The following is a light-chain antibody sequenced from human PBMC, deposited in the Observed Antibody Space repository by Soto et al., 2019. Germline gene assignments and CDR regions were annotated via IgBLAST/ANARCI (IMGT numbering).Light chain of an antibody. Sequence: EIVLTQSPGTLSLSPVERATLSCITSHTVDSNYLAWYQQRPGQAPRLLIYATSRRAPDSPDRISGSGSGTDFTLTITRLEPEDFAVYYCQQYGNSPLTFGGGTKGDI. CDR1: HTVDSNY. J-gene: IGKJ4*01. CDR3: QQYGNSPLT. CDR2: ATS. V-gene: IGKV3-20*01.